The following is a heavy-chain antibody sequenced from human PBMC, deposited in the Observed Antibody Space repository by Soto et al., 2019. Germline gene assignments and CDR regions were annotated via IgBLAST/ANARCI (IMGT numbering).Heavy chain of an antibody. J-gene: IGHJ4*02. CDR2: INAGNGNT. Sequence: ASVKVSCKASGYTFTSYAMHWVRQAPGQRLEWMGWINAGNGNTKYSQKFQGRVTITRDTSASTAYMELSSLRSEDTAVYYCARVVTGTRPLDYWGQGTLVTFSS. CDR1: GYTFTSYA. V-gene: IGHV1-3*01. CDR3: ARVVTGTRPLDY. D-gene: IGHD1-7*01.